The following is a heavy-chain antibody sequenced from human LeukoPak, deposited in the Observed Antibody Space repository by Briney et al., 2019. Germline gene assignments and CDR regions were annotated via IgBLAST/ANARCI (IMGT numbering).Heavy chain of an antibody. CDR2: IKQDGSEN. CDR3: AREGAYCSTTSCYGLRAFDI. V-gene: IGHV3-7*01. Sequence: PGGSLRLSCVASGFTYTTYWMSWVRQAPGKGLEWVANIKQDGSENYYVDSVKGRFTISRDNAKTSLYLQMNSLRAEDTAIYYCAREGAYCSTTSCYGLRAFDIWGQGTMVTVPS. J-gene: IGHJ3*02. D-gene: IGHD2-2*01. CDR1: GFTYTTYW.